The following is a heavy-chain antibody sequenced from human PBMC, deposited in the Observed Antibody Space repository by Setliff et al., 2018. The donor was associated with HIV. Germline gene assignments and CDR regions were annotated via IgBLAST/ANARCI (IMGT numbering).Heavy chain of an antibody. D-gene: IGHD2-15*01. CDR3: VTEKKIVVVEWDYHYMDV. J-gene: IGHJ6*03. CDR1: GYTFTGYY. Sequence: GASVKVSCKASGYTFTGYYIHWVRQAPGQGLQWMGRINPNIGSTNYAQNFQGRATMTRDTSVNTAFMELSNLKIDDSGVYYCVTEKKIVVVEWDYHYMDVWGKGTTVTV. CDR2: INPNIGST. V-gene: IGHV1-2*05.